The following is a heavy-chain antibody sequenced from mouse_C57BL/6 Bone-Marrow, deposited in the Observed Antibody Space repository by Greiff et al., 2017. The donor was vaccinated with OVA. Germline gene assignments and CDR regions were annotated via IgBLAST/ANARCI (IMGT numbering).Heavy chain of an antibody. V-gene: IGHV1-69*01. CDR1: GYTFTSYW. J-gene: IGHJ2*01. D-gene: IGHD2-3*01. CDR2: IDPSDSYT. Sequence: QVQLQQPGAELVMPGASVKLSCKASGYTFTSYWMHWVKQRPGQGLEWIGEIDPSDSYTNYNQKFKGKSTLTVDKSSSSAYMQLSSLTSEESAVYYWAREGYDGYDYWGQGTTLTVSS. CDR3: AREGYDGYDY.